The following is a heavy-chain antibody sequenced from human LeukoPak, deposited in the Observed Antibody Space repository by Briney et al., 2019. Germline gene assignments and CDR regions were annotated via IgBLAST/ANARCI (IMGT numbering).Heavy chain of an antibody. CDR3: ARVRSPDAFDI. CDR1: GGFISGYS. Sequence: SETLSLTCTVSGGFISGYSWSWIRQPPGKGLEWIGYIYHSGSTYYNPSLKSRVTISVDRSKNQFSLKLSSVTAADTAVYYCARVRSPDAFDIWGQGTMVTVSS. J-gene: IGHJ3*02. V-gene: IGHV4-30-2*01. CDR2: IYHSGST.